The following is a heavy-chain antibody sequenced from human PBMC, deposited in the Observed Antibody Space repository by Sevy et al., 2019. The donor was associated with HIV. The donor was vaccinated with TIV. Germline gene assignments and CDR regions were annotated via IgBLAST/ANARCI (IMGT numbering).Heavy chain of an antibody. CDR3: VSLFLSYRSGWSYFDY. Sequence: GGSLRLSCAISGFTVNDKYIIWVRQAPGKGLEWVSVIFSSGSTYYADSAKGRFTISRDNSKNTVDLQMTSVRAEDTAVYYCVSLFLSYRSGWSYFDYWGQGTLVTVSS. J-gene: IGHJ4*02. CDR1: GFTVNDKY. V-gene: IGHV3-66*02. CDR2: IFSSGST. D-gene: IGHD6-19*01.